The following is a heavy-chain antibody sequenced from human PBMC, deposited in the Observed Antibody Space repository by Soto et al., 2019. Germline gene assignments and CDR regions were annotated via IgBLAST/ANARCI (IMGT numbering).Heavy chain of an antibody. CDR2: IYYSGST. D-gene: IGHD1-26*01. CDR3: ARTMVGARAGYFDY. V-gene: IGHV4-61*01. CDR1: GGSVSSGSYY. Sequence: QVQPQESGPGLVKPSETLSLTCTVSGGSVSSGSYYWSWIRQPPGKGLEWIGYIYYSGSTNYNPSLKSRVTISVDTSKNQFSLKLSSVTAADTAVYYCARTMVGARAGYFDYWGRGTLVTVSS. J-gene: IGHJ4*02.